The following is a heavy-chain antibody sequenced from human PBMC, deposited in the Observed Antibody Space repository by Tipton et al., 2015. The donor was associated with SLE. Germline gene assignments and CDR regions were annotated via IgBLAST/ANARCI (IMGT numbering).Heavy chain of an antibody. Sequence: SLRLSCAASGFTFSSYAMSWVRQAPGKGLDWVSTISGSSDPKYYADSVKGRFTISRDNSKNTLYLQMSSLRAEDTAVYYCAKLVGDTGVDYWGQGTLVSVSS. J-gene: IGHJ4*02. V-gene: IGHV3-23*01. CDR3: AKLVGDTGVDY. CDR2: ISGSSDPK. D-gene: IGHD1-26*01. CDR1: GFTFSSYA.